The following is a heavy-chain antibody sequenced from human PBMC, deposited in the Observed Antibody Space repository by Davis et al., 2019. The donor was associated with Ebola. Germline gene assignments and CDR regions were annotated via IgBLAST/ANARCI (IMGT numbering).Heavy chain of an antibody. CDR2: INYSGYT. Sequence: PSETLSLTCTVSGVSISRHYWSWIRQPPGKRLEWLGYINYSGYTNYNPSVKSRVTISIDTSKGQFSLKLTSATAADTAVYYCTKDGGRSWGQGTLVTVSS. D-gene: IGHD3-16*01. J-gene: IGHJ5*02. V-gene: IGHV4-59*11. CDR3: TKDGGRS. CDR1: GVSISRHY.